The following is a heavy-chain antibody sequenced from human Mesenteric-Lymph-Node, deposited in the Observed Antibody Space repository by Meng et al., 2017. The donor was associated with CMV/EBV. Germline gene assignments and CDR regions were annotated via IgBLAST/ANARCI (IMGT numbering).Heavy chain of an antibody. J-gene: IGHJ6*02. Sequence: GESLKISCEASGFMFSGHWMHWVRQAPGKGLEWVANINQDGSAKYCVDSVKGRFTISRDNTKNSLYLQMNSLRAEDTAVYFCGRDMDVWGLGTTVTVSS. CDR2: INQDGSAK. CDR3: GRDMDV. CDR1: GFMFSGHW. V-gene: IGHV3-7*01.